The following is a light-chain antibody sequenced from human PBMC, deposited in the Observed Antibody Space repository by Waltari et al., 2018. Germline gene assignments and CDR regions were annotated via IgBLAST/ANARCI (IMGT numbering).Light chain of an antibody. CDR3: CSYAGTDTVII. J-gene: IGLJ2*01. Sequence: QSALTQPASVSGSPGQSITISCTGTSSDVGTYNFVSWYQQHPGTAPKLLIYAVIKPPPWVSNRFSGSKSRNTASLTISGLQDEDEADYYCCSYAGTDTVIIFGGGTKVTVL. CDR1: SSDVGTYNF. CDR2: AVI. V-gene: IGLV2-23*02.